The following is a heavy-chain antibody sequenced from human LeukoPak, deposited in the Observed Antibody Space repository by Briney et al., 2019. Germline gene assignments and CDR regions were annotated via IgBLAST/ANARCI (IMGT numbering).Heavy chain of an antibody. CDR2: ISGSGGST. V-gene: IGHV3-23*01. CDR3: AKDQPYYDFWSGYDNLVSGYYFDY. Sequence: PGGSLRLSCAASGFTFSSDAMNWVRQAPGKGLEWVSGISGSGGSTYYADSVKGRFTISRDNSKNTLYLQMNSLRAEDTAVYYCAKDQPYYDFWSGYDNLVSGYYFDYWGQGTLVTVSS. CDR1: GFTFSSDA. D-gene: IGHD3-3*01. J-gene: IGHJ4*02.